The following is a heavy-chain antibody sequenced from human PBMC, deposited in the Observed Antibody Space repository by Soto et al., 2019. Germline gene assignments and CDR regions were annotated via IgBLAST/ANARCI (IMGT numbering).Heavy chain of an antibody. CDR3: AKDMCGSWHLIYYFDY. Sequence: PGGSLRLSCAASGFTFSSYAMSWVRQAPGKGLEWVSAISGSGGSTYYADSVKGRFTISRDNSKNTLYLQMNSLRAEDTAVYYCAKDMCGSWHLIYYFDYWGQGTLVTVSS. CDR1: GFTFSSYA. V-gene: IGHV3-23*01. CDR2: ISGSGGST. J-gene: IGHJ4*02. D-gene: IGHD6-13*01.